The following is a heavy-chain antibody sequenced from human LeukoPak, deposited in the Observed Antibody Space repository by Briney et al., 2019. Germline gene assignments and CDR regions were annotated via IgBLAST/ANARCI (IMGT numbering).Heavy chain of an antibody. J-gene: IGHJ4*02. CDR3: ARGSGYDLANDY. D-gene: IGHD5-12*01. CDR1: GGSISSYY. CDR2: IYYSGST. V-gene: IGHV4-59*01. Sequence: SETLSLTCTVSGGSISSYYWSWIRQPPGKGLEWIGYIYYSGSTNYNPSLKSRVTISVDTSKNQFSLKLSSVTAADTAVYYCARGSGYDLANDYWGQGTLVTVSS.